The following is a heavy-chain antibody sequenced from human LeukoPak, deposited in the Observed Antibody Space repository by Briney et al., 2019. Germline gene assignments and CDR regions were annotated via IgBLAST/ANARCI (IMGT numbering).Heavy chain of an antibody. Sequence: SETLSLTCAVYGGSFSGYYWSWIRQPPGKGLEWIGEINHSGSTNYNPSLKSRVTISVDTSKNQFSLKLSSVTAADTAVYYRARGNFDYWGQGTLVTVSS. J-gene: IGHJ4*02. V-gene: IGHV4-34*01. CDR1: GGSFSGYY. CDR3: ARGNFDY. CDR2: INHSGST.